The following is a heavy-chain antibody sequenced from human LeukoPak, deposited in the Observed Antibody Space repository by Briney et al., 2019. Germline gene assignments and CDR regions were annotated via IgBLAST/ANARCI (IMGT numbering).Heavy chain of an antibody. CDR1: GFTFSSYG. Sequence: PGGSLRLSCAASGFTFSSYGMHWVRQAPGKGLEWVSAISGSGGSTYYADSVKGRFTISRDNSKNTLYLQMNSLRAEDTAVYYCAKGPDCSGGSCQDYWGQGTLVTVSS. D-gene: IGHD2-15*01. J-gene: IGHJ4*02. CDR2: ISGSGGST. CDR3: AKGPDCSGGSCQDY. V-gene: IGHV3-23*01.